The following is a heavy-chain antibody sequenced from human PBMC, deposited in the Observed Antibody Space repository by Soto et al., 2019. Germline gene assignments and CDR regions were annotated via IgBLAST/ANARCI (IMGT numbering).Heavy chain of an antibody. CDR2: IDVGSGNA. J-gene: IGHJ4*02. Sequence: ASVKVSCKTSGFTFSSSAVHWVRQARGHRLQWIGWIDVGSGNANYAQMLQERIGISRDMSTSTAYMELSSLRSEDTAVYYCATRRGDGYNDYWGQGTLVTVSS. D-gene: IGHD3-10*01. CDR3: ATRRGDGYNDY. V-gene: IGHV1-58*01. CDR1: GFTFSSSA.